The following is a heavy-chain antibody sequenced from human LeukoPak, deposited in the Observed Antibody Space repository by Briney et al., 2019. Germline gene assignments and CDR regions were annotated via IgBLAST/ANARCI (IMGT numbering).Heavy chain of an antibody. D-gene: IGHD6-19*01. V-gene: IGHV3-9*01. CDR3: AKDIGGIAVAGLDY. J-gene: IGHJ4*02. CDR1: GFTFDDYA. Sequence: GRSLRLSCAASGFTFDDYAMHWVRQAPGKGLEWVSGISWNSGSIGYADSVKGRFTISRDNAKNSLYLQTNSLRAEDTALYYCAKDIGGIAVAGLDYWGQGTLVTVFS. CDR2: ISWNSGSI.